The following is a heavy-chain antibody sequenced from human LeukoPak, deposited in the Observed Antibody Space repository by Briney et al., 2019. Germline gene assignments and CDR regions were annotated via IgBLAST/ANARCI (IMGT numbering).Heavy chain of an antibody. V-gene: IGHV3-43*02. D-gene: IGHD2-15*01. CDR2: ISGDGGST. Sequence: GGSLRLSCAASGFTFDDYAMHWVRHAPGKGLEWVSLISGDGGSTYYADSVKGRFTISRDNSNNSLYLQMNSLRTEDTALYYCAKGNRYGGSMEFDYWGQGTLVTVSS. CDR1: GFTFDDYA. J-gene: IGHJ4*02. CDR3: AKGNRYGGSMEFDY.